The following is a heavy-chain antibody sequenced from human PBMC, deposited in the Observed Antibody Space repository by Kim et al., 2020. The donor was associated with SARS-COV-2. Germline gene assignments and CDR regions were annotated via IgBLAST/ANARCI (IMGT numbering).Heavy chain of an antibody. D-gene: IGHD2-21*01. CDR2: INHSGST. CDR1: GGSFSGYY. V-gene: IGHV4-34*01. Sequence: SETLSLTCAVYGGSFSGYYWSWIRQPPGKGLEWIGEINHSGSTNYNPSLKSRVTISVDTSKNQFSLKLSSVTAADTAVYYCARSVRISGWRKVDDYWGQG. CDR3: ARSVRISGWRKVDDY. J-gene: IGHJ4*02.